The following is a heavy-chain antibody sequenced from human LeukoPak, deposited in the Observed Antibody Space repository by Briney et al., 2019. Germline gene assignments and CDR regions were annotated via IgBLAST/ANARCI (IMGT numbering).Heavy chain of an antibody. J-gene: IGHJ4*02. CDR2: VKQDGTEN. V-gene: IGHV3-7*01. CDR3: ARAGGTSWADY. Sequence: WVANVKQDGTENFYVASVKGRFTISRDNGKNSLYLQMNSLRVEDTAIDYCARAGGTSWADYWGQGTLVTVSS. D-gene: IGHD6-13*01.